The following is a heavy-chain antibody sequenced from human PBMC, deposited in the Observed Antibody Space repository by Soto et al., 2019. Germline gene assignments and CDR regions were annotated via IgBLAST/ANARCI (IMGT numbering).Heavy chain of an antibody. V-gene: IGHV4-31*03. CDR1: GGSISSGGYY. Sequence: SETLSLTCTVSGGSISSGGYYWSWIRQHPGKGLEWIGYIYYSGSTYYNPSLKSRVTISVDTSKNQFSLKLSSVTAADTAVYYCVREKDGSPPALLAYSAQRTPVPVSS. CDR2: IYYSGST. CDR3: VREKDGSPPALLAY. D-gene: IGHD2-15*01. J-gene: IGHJ4*01.